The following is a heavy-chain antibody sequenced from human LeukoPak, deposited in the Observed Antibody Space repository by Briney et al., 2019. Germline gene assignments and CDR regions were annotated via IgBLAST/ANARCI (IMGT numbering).Heavy chain of an antibody. J-gene: IGHJ4*02. V-gene: IGHV1-2*02. CDR3: ARVRIVGATTRFDY. D-gene: IGHD1-26*01. Sequence: ASVKVSCKASGGTFSSYAISWVRQAPGQGLEWMGWINPNSGGTNYGRVTMTRDTSISTAYMELSRLRSDDTAVYYCARVRIVGATTRFDYWGQGTLVTVSS. CDR2: INPNSGGT. CDR1: GGTFSSYA.